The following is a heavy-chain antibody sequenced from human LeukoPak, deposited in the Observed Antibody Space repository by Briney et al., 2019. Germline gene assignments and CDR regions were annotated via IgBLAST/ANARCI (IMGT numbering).Heavy chain of an antibody. CDR1: GGSFSGYY. Sequence: SETLSLTCAVYGGSFSGYYWSWIRQPPGKGLEWIGEINHSGSTNYNPSLKSRVTISVDTSKNQFSLKLSSVTAADTAVYYCARRVGVVPAAGLFDYWGQGTLVTVSS. CDR2: INHSGST. J-gene: IGHJ4*02. V-gene: IGHV4-34*01. CDR3: ARRVGVVPAAGLFDY. D-gene: IGHD2-2*01.